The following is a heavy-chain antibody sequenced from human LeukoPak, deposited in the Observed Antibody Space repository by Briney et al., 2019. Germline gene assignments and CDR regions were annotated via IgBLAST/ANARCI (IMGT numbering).Heavy chain of an antibody. V-gene: IGHV1-18*01. CDR2: ISAYNGNT. D-gene: IGHD1-14*01. J-gene: IGHJ4*02. CDR1: GGTFSSYA. Sequence: GASVKVSCKASGGTFSSYAISWVRQAPGQGLEWMGWISAYNGNTNYAQKLQGRVTMTTDTSTSTAYMELRSLGSDDTAVYYCARLTPQGNFDYWGQGTLVTVSS. CDR3: ARLTPQGNFDY.